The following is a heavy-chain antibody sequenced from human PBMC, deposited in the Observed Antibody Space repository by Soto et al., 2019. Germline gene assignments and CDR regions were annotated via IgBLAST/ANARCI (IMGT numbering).Heavy chain of an antibody. J-gene: IGHJ3*01. CDR1: GFSFSADGVG. CDR2: IYWDDDT. CDR3: AHAFGGTSWPNDAFDV. V-gene: IGHV2-5*02. Sequence: HITLKESGPTLVKPTQTLTLTCIFSGFSFSADGVGVGWIRQPPGKTLEWLALIYWDDDTRYRPSLKSRLTITKDSYKNQVVLTITNMDPLDTATYYCAHAFGGTSWPNDAFDVWGQGTVVTVSS. D-gene: IGHD3-16*01.